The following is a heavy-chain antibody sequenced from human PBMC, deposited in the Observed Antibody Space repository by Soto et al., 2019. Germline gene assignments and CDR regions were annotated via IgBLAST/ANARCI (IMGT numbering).Heavy chain of an antibody. CDR2: ISYDGSNK. D-gene: IGHD3-3*01. J-gene: IGHJ4*02. CDR1: GFTFSSYA. CDR3: ARDRNDSPRDY. V-gene: IGHV3-30-3*01. Sequence: GGSLRLSCAASGFTFSSYAMHWVRQAPGKGLEWLAVISYDGSNKYYADSVKGRFTISRDNSKNTLYLQMNSLRAEDTAVYYCARDRNDSPRDYWGQGTLVTVSS.